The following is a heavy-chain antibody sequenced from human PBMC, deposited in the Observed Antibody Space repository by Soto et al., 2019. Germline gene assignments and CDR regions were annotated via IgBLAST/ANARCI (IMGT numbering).Heavy chain of an antibody. D-gene: IGHD4-17*01. CDR1: GGSISSYY. J-gene: IGHJ4*02. CDR3: ARATVTTKVVDY. V-gene: IGHV4-59*01. CDR2: IYYSGST. Sequence: QVQLQESGPGLVNPSETLSLTCTVSGGSISSYYWSWIPQPPGKGLEWIGYIYYSGSTNYIPSLKSRVTISVDTSKNQFSLKLSSVTAADTAVYYCARATVTTKVVDYWGQGTLVTVSS.